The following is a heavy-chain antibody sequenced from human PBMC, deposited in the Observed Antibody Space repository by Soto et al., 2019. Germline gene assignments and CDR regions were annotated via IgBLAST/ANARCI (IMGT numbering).Heavy chain of an antibody. Sequence: EVQLVESGGGLVQPGGSLRLSCAASGFTVSSNYMSWVRQAPGKGLEWVSVIYSGVSTYYADSGKGRFTISRDNSKNTLYLQMNSLRAEDTAVYYCAREYSYGYYYYYAMDVWGQGTTVTVSS. V-gene: IGHV3-66*01. CDR2: IYSGVST. J-gene: IGHJ6*02. CDR1: GFTVSSNY. CDR3: AREYSYGYYYYYAMDV. D-gene: IGHD5-18*01.